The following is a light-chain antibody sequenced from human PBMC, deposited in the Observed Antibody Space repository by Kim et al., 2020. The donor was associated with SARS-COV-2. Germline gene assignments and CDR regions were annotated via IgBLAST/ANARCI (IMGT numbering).Light chain of an antibody. J-gene: IGLJ1*01. CDR2: AVD. CDR1: SSDVGGYNY. CDR3: CSYADTDPSKV. V-gene: IGLV2-11*01. Sequence: SVANSCTRTSSDVGGYNYVSWYQLLPGKAPTLMIYAVDKRPSGVPDRFSGSKSGNTASLAISGLQAEDEADYYCCSYADTDPSKVFGAGTKVTVL.